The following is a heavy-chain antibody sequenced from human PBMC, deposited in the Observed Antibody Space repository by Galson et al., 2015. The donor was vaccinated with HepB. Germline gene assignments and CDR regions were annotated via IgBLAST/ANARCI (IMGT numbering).Heavy chain of an antibody. CDR1: GFTFSSYS. D-gene: IGHD3-3*01. J-gene: IGHJ4*02. Sequence: SLRLSCAASGFTFSSYSMNWVRQAPGKGLEWVSSISSSSSYIYYADSVKGRFTISRDNAKNSLYLQMNSLRAEDTAVYYCARDKNFTIFGVVNYFDYWGQGTLVTASS. CDR2: ISSSSSYI. CDR3: ARDKNFTIFGVVNYFDY. V-gene: IGHV3-21*01.